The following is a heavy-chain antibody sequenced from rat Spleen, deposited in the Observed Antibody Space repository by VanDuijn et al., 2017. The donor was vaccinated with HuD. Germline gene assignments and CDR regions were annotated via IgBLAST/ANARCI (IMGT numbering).Heavy chain of an antibody. CDR3: TRASYSGAVMYLTDY. J-gene: IGHJ2*01. D-gene: IGHD1-1*01. V-gene: IGHV5-7*01. CDR2: ITYDGSST. Sequence: EVQLVESGGGLVQPGRSLKLSCAASGFTFSDYNMAWVRQAPKKGLEWVAIITYDGSSTYYRDSVKGRFSMSRDNARRTLHLQMNSLRSEDTATYYCTRASYSGAVMYLTDYWGQGVMVTVSS. CDR1: GFTFSDYN.